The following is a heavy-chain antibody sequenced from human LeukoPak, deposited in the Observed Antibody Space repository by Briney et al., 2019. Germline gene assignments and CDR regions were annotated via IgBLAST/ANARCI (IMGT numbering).Heavy chain of an antibody. J-gene: IGHJ6*04. CDR2: ISSSSSYI. CDR1: GFTFSSYR. D-gene: IGHD3-10*02. V-gene: IGHV3-21*01. CDR3: AELGITMIGGV. Sequence: GGSLRLSCAASGFTFSSYRMNWVRQAPGKGLEWVSSISSSSSYIYYTDSVKGRFTISRDNAKNSLFLQMNSLRAEDTAVYYCAELGITMIGGVWGKGTTVTISS.